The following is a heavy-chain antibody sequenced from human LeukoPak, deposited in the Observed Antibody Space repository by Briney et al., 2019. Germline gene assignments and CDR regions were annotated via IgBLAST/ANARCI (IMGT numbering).Heavy chain of an antibody. Sequence: SLRLSCAASGFTFSSYEMNWVRQAPGKGLEWALCISSSGSTIYYADSVKGRFTISSDNAKNSQYLQMNLSTAEAEAVYDYARGSDASSWYGTHYYYYYGMDVWGQGTTVTVSS. V-gene: IGHV3-48*03. CDR2: ISSSGSTI. D-gene: IGHD6-13*01. CDR3: ARGSDASSWYGTHYYYYYGMDV. J-gene: IGHJ6*02. CDR1: GFTFSSYE.